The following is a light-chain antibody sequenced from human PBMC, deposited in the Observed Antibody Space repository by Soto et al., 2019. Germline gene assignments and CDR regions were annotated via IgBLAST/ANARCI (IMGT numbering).Light chain of an antibody. Sequence: EIVLTQSPGTLSLSPGERATLSCRASQSVSSSYLAWYQQKPGQAPRLLIYGASSRATGIPDRFSGSGSVTDFTLTISRLEPEDFAVYYCQQYGRSPSTFGGGTKVESK. V-gene: IGKV3-20*01. CDR2: GAS. CDR3: QQYGRSPST. J-gene: IGKJ4*01. CDR1: QSVSSSY.